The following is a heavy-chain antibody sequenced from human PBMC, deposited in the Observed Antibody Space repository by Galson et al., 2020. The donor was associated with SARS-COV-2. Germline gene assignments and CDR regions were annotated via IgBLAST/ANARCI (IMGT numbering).Heavy chain of an antibody. Sequence: SETLSLTCSVSGDSISSGNYYWSWIRQPAGKGLEWIGRIYSSGSTNYSPSLKSRVTISVDTSKNEFSLNLRSVTAADTAVYYCARVGPPAAGTGHSSGWYFDYWGQGTLVTVSS. V-gene: IGHV4-61*02. J-gene: IGHJ4*02. CDR2: IYSSGST. CDR1: GDSISSGNYY. CDR3: ARVGPPAAGTGHSSGWYFDY. D-gene: IGHD6-19*01.